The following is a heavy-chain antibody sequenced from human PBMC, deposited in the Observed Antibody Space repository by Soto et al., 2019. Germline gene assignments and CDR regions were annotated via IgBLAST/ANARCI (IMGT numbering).Heavy chain of an antibody. J-gene: IGHJ5*02. V-gene: IGHV3-74*01. D-gene: IGHD6-13*01. CDR1: GFTFSRYW. Sequence: HPGGSLRLSCAASGFTFSRYWMHWVRQAPGKGLAWVSRINSDGSSTSYADSVKGRFTISRDNAKNTLYLQMNSLRAEDTAVYYCARDPEAAAGPNWFDPWGQGTLVTVSS. CDR2: INSDGSST. CDR3: ARDPEAAAGPNWFDP.